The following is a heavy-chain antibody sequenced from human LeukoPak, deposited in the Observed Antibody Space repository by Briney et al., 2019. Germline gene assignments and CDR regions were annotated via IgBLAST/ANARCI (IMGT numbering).Heavy chain of an antibody. CDR1: GGSLSSSGYY. CDR3: ARVDYGDYGGFGY. J-gene: IGHJ4*02. CDR2: IYYSGST. Sequence: PSETLSLSCTVSGGSLSSSGYYWSWIRQPPGKGLEWIGYIYYSGSTNYNPSLKSRVTILVDTSKNQFSLKLSSVTAADTAVYYCARVDYGDYGGFGYWGQGTLVTVSS. V-gene: IGHV4-61*08. D-gene: IGHD4-17*01.